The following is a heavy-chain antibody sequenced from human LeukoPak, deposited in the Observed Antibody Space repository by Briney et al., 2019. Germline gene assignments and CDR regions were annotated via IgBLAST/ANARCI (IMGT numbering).Heavy chain of an antibody. CDR3: ARSQYCSGGSCYRLGDY. CDR2: IWHDGSNK. J-gene: IGHJ4*02. Sequence: GGSLRLSCAASGFTFSSYEMNWVRQAPGKGLEWVAVIWHDGSNKYYADSVKGRFTISRDNSKNTLYLQMDSLGAEDTAVYYCARSQYCSGGSCYRLGDYWGLGTLVTVSS. CDR1: GFTFSSYE. V-gene: IGHV3-33*08. D-gene: IGHD2-15*01.